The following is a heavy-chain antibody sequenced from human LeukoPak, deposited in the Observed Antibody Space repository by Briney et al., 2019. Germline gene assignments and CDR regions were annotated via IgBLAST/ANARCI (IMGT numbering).Heavy chain of an antibody. CDR3: ASGGTAMASGEHYYYGMDV. CDR1: GYTFTSYG. Sequence: ASVKVSCKASGYTFTSYGICWVRQAPGQGLEWMGWISAYNGNTNYAQKLQGRVTMTTDTSTSTAYMELRSLRSDDTAVYYCASGGTAMASGEHYYYGMDVWGQGTTVTVSS. D-gene: IGHD5-18*01. V-gene: IGHV1-18*01. J-gene: IGHJ6*02. CDR2: ISAYNGNT.